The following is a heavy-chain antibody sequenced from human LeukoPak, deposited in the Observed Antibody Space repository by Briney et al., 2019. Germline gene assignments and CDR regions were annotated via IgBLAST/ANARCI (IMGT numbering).Heavy chain of an antibody. V-gene: IGHV1-69*13. J-gene: IGHJ6*02. Sequence: SVKVSCTASGGTFSSYAISWVRQAPGQGLEWMGGIIPIFGTANYAQKFQGRVTITADESTSTAYMELSSLRSEDTAVYYCASALTIFGVVTIDYYGMDVWGQGTTVTVSS. CDR3: ASALTIFGVVTIDYYGMDV. D-gene: IGHD3-3*01. CDR1: GGTFSSYA. CDR2: IIPIFGTA.